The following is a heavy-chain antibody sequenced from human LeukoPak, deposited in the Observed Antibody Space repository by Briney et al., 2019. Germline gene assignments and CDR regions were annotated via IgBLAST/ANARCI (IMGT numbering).Heavy chain of an antibody. CDR2: IYYSGST. V-gene: IGHV4-59*01. D-gene: IGHD2-21*02. J-gene: IGHJ4*02. Sequence: SETLSLTCTVSGGSISSYYWSWIRQPPGKGLEWIGYIYYSGSTNYNPSLKSRVTISVDTSKNQFSLKLSSVTAADTAVYYCARDGCGGGDCYFDYWGRGTLVTVSS. CDR1: GGSISSYY. CDR3: ARDGCGGGDCYFDY.